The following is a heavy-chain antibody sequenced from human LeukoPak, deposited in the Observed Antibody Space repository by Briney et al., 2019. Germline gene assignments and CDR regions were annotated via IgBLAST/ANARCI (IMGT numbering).Heavy chain of an antibody. V-gene: IGHV4-4*07. D-gene: IGHD3-3*01. CDR3: ARDAHYDFWSGYYAYYYYYMDV. CDR2: IYTSGST. CDR1: GGSISSYY. Sequence: PSETLSLTCTVSGGSISSYYWSWIRQPAGKGLEWIGRIYTSGSTNYNPSLKSRVTMSVDTSKNQFSLKLSSVTAADTAVYYCARDAHYDFWSGYYAYYYYYMDVWGKGTTVTVSS. J-gene: IGHJ6*03.